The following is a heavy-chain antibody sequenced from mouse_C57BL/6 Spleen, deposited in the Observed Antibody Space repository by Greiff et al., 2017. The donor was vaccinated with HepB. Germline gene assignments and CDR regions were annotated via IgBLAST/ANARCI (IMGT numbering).Heavy chain of an antibody. V-gene: IGHV5-17*01. CDR3: ARRELFYAMDY. CDR1: GFTFSDYG. CDR2: ISSGSSTI. J-gene: IGHJ4*01. Sequence: EVHLVESGGGLVKPGGSLKLSCAASGFTFSDYGMHWVRQAPEKGLEWVAYISSGSSTIYYADTVKGRFTISRDNAKNTLFLQMTSLRSEDTAMYYCARRELFYAMDYWGQGTSVTVSS.